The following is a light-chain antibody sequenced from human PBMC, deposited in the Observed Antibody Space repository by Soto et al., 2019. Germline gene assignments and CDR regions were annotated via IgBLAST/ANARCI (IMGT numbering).Light chain of an antibody. CDR1: ERVSTN. J-gene: IGKJ1*01. V-gene: IGKV3-15*01. CDR3: QQYNNLPPT. CDR2: SAS. Sequence: DIVMTQSPLTLSVSPGESAXXSFRASERVSTNLAWYQQTPGQAPRXXIYSASRRPTDIPVRFSGSGSGAEFTLTISSLQSEDFAIYYCQQYNNLPPTFGQGTKVDIK.